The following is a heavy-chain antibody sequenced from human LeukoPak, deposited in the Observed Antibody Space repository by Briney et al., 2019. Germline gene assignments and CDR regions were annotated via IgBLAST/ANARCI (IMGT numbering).Heavy chain of an antibody. CDR1: GGSISSSSFY. CDR2: IYYSGST. J-gene: IGHJ4*02. V-gene: IGHV4-39*07. D-gene: IGHD3-22*01. CDR3: ARDYYDSSGYVTFDY. Sequence: PSETLSLTCTVSGGSISSSSFYWGWIRQPPGKGLEWIGSIYYSGSTYYNPSLKSRVTISVDTSKNQFSLKLSSVTAADTAVYYCARDYYDSSGYVTFDYWGQGTLVTVSS.